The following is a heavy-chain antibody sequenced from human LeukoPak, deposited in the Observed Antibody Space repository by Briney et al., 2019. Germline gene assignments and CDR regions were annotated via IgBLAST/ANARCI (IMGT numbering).Heavy chain of an antibody. CDR3: ARDLSDYGMYYFDY. Sequence: GASVKVSCKASGYTFTSYDINWVRQATGQGLEWMGWMNPNSGNTGYAQKFQGRVTMTRNTSISTAYMELSSLRSEDTAVYCCARDLSDYGMYYFDYWGQGTLVTVSS. D-gene: IGHD4/OR15-4a*01. CDR1: GYTFTSYD. CDR2: MNPNSGNT. V-gene: IGHV1-8*01. J-gene: IGHJ4*02.